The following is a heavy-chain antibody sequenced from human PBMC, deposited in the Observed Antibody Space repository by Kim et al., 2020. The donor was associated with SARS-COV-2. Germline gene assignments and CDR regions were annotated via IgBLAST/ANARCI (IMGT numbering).Heavy chain of an antibody. CDR1: GGSISSYY. V-gene: IGHV4-59*01. Sequence: SETLSLTCTVSGGSISSYYWSWIRQPPGKGLEWIGYIYYSGSTNYNPSLKSRVTISVNTSKNQFSLKLSSVTAADTAVYSCSRTYDDILAGYYPSYFDYWSQGTLVTVSS. J-gene: IGHJ4*02. D-gene: IGHD3-9*01. CDR3: SRTYDDILAGYYPSYFDY. CDR2: IYYSGST.